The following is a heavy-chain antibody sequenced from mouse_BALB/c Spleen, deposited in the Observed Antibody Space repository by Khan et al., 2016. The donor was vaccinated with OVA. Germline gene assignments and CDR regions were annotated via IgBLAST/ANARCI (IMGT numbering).Heavy chain of an antibody. CDR1: GYTFINYW. CDR2: INPSTGYT. D-gene: IGHD1-1*01. V-gene: IGHV1-7*01. J-gene: IGHJ2*01. CDR3: ARRGLRWDFDY. Sequence: QVHVKQSGAELAKPGASVKMSCKASGYTFINYWILWVKQRPGQGLEWIGYINPSTGYTEYNQKFKDKATLTADKSSSTAYMQLSSLSSEDSAVYDCARRGLRWDFDYWGQGTTLTVSS.